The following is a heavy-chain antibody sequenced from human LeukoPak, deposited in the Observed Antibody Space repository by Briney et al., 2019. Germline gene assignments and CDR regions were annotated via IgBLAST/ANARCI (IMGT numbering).Heavy chain of an antibody. J-gene: IGHJ4*02. CDR3: ATNPGIAVAGDY. CDR2: ISGSGGST. Sequence: GGSLRLSCAASGFTFSSYAMSWVRQAPGKGLEWVSAISGSGGSTYYADSVKGRFTISRDNSKNTLYLQMNSLRAEDTAVYYCATNPGIAVAGDYWGRGTLVTVSS. D-gene: IGHD6-19*01. V-gene: IGHV3-23*01. CDR1: GFTFSSYA.